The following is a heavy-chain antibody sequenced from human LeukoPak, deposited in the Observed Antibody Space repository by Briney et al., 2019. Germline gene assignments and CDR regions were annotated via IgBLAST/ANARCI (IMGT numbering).Heavy chain of an antibody. D-gene: IGHD1-26*01. CDR3: AKVSWWELARGPYYFDY. J-gene: IGHJ4*02. CDR2: ISGSGGST. Sequence: GGSLRLSCAASGFTFSSYAMSWVRQAPGKGLEWVSAISGSGGSTYYADSVKGRFTISRDNSKNTLYLQMNSPRAEDTAVYYCAKVSWWELARGPYYFDYWGQGTLVTVSS. CDR1: GFTFSSYA. V-gene: IGHV3-23*01.